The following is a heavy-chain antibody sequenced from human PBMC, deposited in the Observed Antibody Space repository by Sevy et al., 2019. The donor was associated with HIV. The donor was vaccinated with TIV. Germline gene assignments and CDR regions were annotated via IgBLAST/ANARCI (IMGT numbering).Heavy chain of an antibody. CDR2: VNESGIT. D-gene: IGHD2-2*01. CDR1: DGSFSGYY. Sequence: SETLSLTCAVHDGSFSGYYWNWIRQLPGKGLEWIGEVNESGITYYKPSLKSRVTISVDTSKKQFSLKLNSVTAADTAVYFCARSPPVVVVPGAPSWFDPWGHGTLVTVSS. CDR3: ARSPPVVVVPGAPSWFDP. V-gene: IGHV4-34*01. J-gene: IGHJ5*02.